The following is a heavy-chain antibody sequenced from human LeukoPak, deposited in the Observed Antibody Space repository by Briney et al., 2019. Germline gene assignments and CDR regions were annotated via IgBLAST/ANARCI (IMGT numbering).Heavy chain of an antibody. CDR1: GYTFTGYY. CDR2: INPNSGGT. CDR3: ARDRNDFWSGYYTCFAP. V-gene: IGHV1-2*06. Sequence: GASVKVSCKASGYTFTGYYMHWVRQAPGQGLEWMGRINPNSGGTNYAQKFQGRVTMTRDTSISTAYMELSRLRSDDTAAYYCARDRNDFWSGYYTCFAPGGQGPLVTVSS. D-gene: IGHD3-3*01. J-gene: IGHJ5*02.